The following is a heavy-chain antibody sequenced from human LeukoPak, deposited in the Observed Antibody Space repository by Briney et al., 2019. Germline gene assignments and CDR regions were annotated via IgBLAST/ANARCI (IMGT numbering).Heavy chain of an antibody. V-gene: IGHV3-64D*09. CDR2: ISSNGGST. CDR3: VKGQRYYDSSGYKLEYYFDY. J-gene: IGHJ4*02. D-gene: IGHD3-22*01. CDR1: GFTFSSYA. Sequence: PGGSLRLSCSASGFTFSSYAMHWVRQAPGKGLEYVSAISSNGGSTYYADSVKGRFTISRDNSKNTLYLQMSSLRAEDTAVYYCVKGQRYYDSSGYKLEYYFDYWGQGTLVTVSS.